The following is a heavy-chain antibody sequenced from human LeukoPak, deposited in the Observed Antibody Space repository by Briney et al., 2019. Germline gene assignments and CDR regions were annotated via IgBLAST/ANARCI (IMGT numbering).Heavy chain of an antibody. V-gene: IGHV4-30-2*01. CDR1: GGSISSGGYY. CDR3: ARDARLVVVPAAPSWFDP. D-gene: IGHD2-2*01. CDR2: IYHSGST. Sequence: PSETLSLTCTVSGGSISSGGYYWSWIRQPPGKGLEWIGYIYHSGSTYYNPSLKSRVTISVDRSKNQFSLKLSSVTAADTAVYYCARDARLVVVPAAPSWFDPWGQGTLVTVSS. J-gene: IGHJ5*02.